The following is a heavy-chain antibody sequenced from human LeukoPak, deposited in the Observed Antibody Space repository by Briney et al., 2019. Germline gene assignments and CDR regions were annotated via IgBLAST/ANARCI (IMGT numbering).Heavy chain of an antibody. Sequence: SETLSLTCSVPGGSISSHYWSWMRQPPGKGLEWIGYIYYTGSTDYNPSLKSRVTISVGTSKNQLSLKLSSVTAADAAVYYCARGLVWWFGEPGVWFDPWGQGTLVTVSS. CDR2: IYYTGST. D-gene: IGHD3-10*01. CDR1: GGSISSHY. V-gene: IGHV4-59*11. J-gene: IGHJ5*02. CDR3: ARGLVWWFGEPGVWFDP.